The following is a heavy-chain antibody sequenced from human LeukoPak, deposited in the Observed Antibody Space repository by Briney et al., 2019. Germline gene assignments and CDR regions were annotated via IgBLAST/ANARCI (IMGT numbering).Heavy chain of an antibody. J-gene: IGHJ4*02. Sequence: GGSLRLSCAASGFTFDDYAMHWVRQAPGKGLEWVSLISGDGGSTFYADSVKGRFTISRDNSKNSLYLQMSSLRSEDTALYYCARESERSGWYDYWGQGTLVTVSS. D-gene: IGHD6-19*01. CDR3: ARESERSGWYDY. CDR2: ISGDGGST. V-gene: IGHV3-43*02. CDR1: GFTFDDYA.